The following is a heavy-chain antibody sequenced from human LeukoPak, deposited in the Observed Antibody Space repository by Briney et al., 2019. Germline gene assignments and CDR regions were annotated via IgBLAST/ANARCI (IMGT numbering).Heavy chain of an antibody. J-gene: IGHJ4*02. CDR1: GFTFTNAS. V-gene: IGHV3-23*05. CDR3: ARENRGIMTRPIDN. CDR2: IETGGAST. D-gene: IGHD3-10*01. Sequence: GGSLRFSCAASGFTFTNASMSWVRQAPGKGLEWVSAIETGGASTSYADSVKVRFSISRDNSKNTMYLQMNSLRAEDTAVYYCARENRGIMTRPIDNWGQGTLVTVST.